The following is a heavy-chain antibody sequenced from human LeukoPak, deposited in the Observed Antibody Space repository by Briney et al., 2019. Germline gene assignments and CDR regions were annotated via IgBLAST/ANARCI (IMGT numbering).Heavy chain of an antibody. CDR3: ARAPLAARKPTRLYYFDY. Sequence: SETLPLTCAVYGGSFSGYYWSWIRQPPGKGLEWIGEINHSGSTNYNPSLKSRVTISVDTSKNQFSLKLSSVTAADTAVYYCARAPLAARKPTRLYYFDYWGQGTLVTVSS. CDR1: GGSFSGYY. V-gene: IGHV4-34*01. J-gene: IGHJ4*02. CDR2: INHSGST. D-gene: IGHD6-6*01.